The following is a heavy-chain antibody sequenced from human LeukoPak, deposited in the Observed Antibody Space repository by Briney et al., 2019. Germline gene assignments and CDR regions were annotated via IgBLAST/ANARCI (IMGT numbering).Heavy chain of an antibody. V-gene: IGHV3-30*02. Sequence: GGSLRLSCAASGFTFSSYWMSWVRQAPGKGLEWVAFIRYDGSNKYYADSVKGRFTISRDNSKNTLYLQMNSLRAEDTAVYYCAKVAPAYIAAPYYFDYWGQGTLVTVSS. CDR2: IRYDGSNK. CDR3: AKVAPAYIAAPYYFDY. D-gene: IGHD6-6*01. CDR1: GFTFSSYW. J-gene: IGHJ4*02.